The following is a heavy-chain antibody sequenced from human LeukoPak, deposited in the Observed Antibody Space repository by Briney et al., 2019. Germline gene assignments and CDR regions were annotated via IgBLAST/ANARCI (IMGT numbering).Heavy chain of an antibody. CDR1: GFTFSSYW. CDR2: IKQDGSGK. V-gene: IGHV3-7*01. Sequence: GGSLRLSCAASGFTFSSYWMSWVRQAPGKGLEWVANIKQDGSGKYYVDSVKGRFTISRDSAKNSLYLQMNSLSPEDTAVYYCARYYDSGSSDYFDYWGQGTLVTVSS. CDR3: ARYYDSGSSDYFDY. J-gene: IGHJ4*02. D-gene: IGHD3-10*01.